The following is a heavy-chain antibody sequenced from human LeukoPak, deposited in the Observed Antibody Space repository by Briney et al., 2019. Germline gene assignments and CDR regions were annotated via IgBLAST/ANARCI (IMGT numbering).Heavy chain of an antibody. J-gene: IGHJ3*02. CDR3: ARVPATVTTVGAFDI. CDR1: GYSFTSYW. V-gene: IGHV5-51*01. CDR2: IYPGDSDT. Sequence: GESLKISCKGSGYSFTSYWIGWVRQMPGKGLEWMGIIYPGDSDTRYSPSFQGQVTISADKSISTAYLQWSSLKASDTAMYYCARVPATVTTVGAFDIWGQGTMVTASS. D-gene: IGHD4-17*01.